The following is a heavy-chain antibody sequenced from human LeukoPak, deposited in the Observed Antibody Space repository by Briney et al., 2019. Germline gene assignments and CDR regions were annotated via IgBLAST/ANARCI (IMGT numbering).Heavy chain of an antibody. D-gene: IGHD3-10*01. CDR2: INPNSGGT. CDR3: ARDSNPNGSGSYYNEGDWFDP. Sequence: ASVKVSCKASGYTFTSYYMHWVRQAPGQGLEWMGWINPNSGGTNYAQKFQGRVTMTRDTSISTAYMELSRLRSDDTAVYYCARDSNPNGSGSYYNEGDWFDPWGQGTLVTVSP. J-gene: IGHJ5*02. V-gene: IGHV1-2*02. CDR1: GYTFTSYY.